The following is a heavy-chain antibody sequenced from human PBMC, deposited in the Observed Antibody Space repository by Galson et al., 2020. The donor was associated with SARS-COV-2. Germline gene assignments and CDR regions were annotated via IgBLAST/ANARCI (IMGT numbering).Heavy chain of an antibody. V-gene: IGHV3-48*04. CDR3: ARDYDGAFDM. D-gene: IGHD3-3*01. J-gene: IGHJ3*02. Sequence: GGSLRLSCAGPGFNFMTYTMNWVRQAPGKGREWISYVITGSRMKNYADSVRGRFTISRDDAKNSLYRQMSSLGAEDTALYFCARDYDGAFDMWGQGTMVTVSS. CDR1: GFNFMTYT. CDR2: VITGSRMK.